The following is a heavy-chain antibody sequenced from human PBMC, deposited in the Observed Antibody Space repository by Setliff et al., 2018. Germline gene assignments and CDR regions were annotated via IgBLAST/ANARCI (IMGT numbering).Heavy chain of an antibody. V-gene: IGHV4-34*01. J-gene: IGHJ4*02. CDR1: SGSFSGYY. CDR2: INHSGNT. Sequence: LSLTCAVYSGSFSGYYWSWIRQPPGKGLEWIGEINHSGNTDYNPSLKSRVTISVDTSKNQISLKLSSVTAADTAVYYCARGHPPSDSSGYYYAYWGQGTLVTVSS. D-gene: IGHD3-22*01. CDR3: ARGHPPSDSSGYYYAY.